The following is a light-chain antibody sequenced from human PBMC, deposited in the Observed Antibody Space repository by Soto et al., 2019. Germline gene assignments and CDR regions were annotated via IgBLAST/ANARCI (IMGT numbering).Light chain of an antibody. V-gene: IGKV1-5*01. Sequence: DIQMTQYPSTLSASVGDRVIVTCRASQSISNWLAWYQQKPGKAPKLLMYDASTLEGGVPSRLRGSGSGTELTISISGLKTDDFETYYCQQYHTYPWTFGQGTKVDIK. CDR3: QQYHTYPWT. CDR1: QSISNW. CDR2: DAS. J-gene: IGKJ1*01.